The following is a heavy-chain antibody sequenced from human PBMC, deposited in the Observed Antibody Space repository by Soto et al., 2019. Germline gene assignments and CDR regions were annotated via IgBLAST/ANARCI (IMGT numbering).Heavy chain of an antibody. V-gene: IGHV2-5*02. D-gene: IGHD3-22*01. CDR3: AHRGYDSSGYLNWFDP. Sequence: ESGPTLVKPTQTLTLTCTCSGFSVSTSGVAVGWIRQPPGKALEWLALIYWDDDKRYSPSLKSRLAITKDTSKNQVVLTMTNMDPVDTATYYCAHRGYDSSGYLNWFDPWGQGTLVTVSS. J-gene: IGHJ5*02. CDR2: IYWDDDK. CDR1: GFSVSTSGVA.